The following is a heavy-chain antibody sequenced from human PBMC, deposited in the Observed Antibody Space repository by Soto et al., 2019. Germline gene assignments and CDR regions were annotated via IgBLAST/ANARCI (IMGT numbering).Heavy chain of an antibody. D-gene: IGHD3-10*01. V-gene: IGHV3-23*01. CDR2: ISGSGGST. CDR1: GFTFSSYA. CDR3: AKRDGSGSYLSYYYGMDV. Sequence: GGSLRLSCAASGFTFSSYAMSWVRQAPGKGLEWVSAISGSGGSTYYADSVKGRLTISRDNSKNTLYLQMNSLRAEDTAVYYCAKRDGSGSYLSYYYGMDVWGQGTTVTVSS. J-gene: IGHJ6*02.